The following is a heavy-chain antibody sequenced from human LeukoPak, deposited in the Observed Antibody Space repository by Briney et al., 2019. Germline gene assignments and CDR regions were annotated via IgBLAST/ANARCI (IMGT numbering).Heavy chain of an antibody. D-gene: IGHD5-18*01. CDR2: IYTSRST. V-gene: IGHV4-61*02. CDR1: GSSISSGSYY. Sequence: SQTLSLTCTVSGSSISSGSYYWSWIRQPAGKGLEWIGLIYTSRSTNCNPSFKSRVTISADTSKNQSSLKLSSVTAADTAVYYCARDHVDTAMGIDYWGQGTLVTVSS. CDR3: ARDHVDTAMGIDY. J-gene: IGHJ4*02.